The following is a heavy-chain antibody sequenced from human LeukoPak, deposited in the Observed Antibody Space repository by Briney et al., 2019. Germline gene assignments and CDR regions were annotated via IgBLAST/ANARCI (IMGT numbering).Heavy chain of an antibody. CDR3: ARSGSSGYLDY. CDR2: IKQDGSEK. CDR1: GFTFSSYW. V-gene: IGHV3-7*01. J-gene: IGHJ4*02. D-gene: IGHD3-22*01. Sequence: GGSLRLSCAASGFTFSSYWMSWVRQASGKGLEWVANIKQDGSEKYYVDSVKGRFTISRDNAKNSLYLQMNSLRAEDTAVYYCARSGSSGYLDYWGQGTLVTVSS.